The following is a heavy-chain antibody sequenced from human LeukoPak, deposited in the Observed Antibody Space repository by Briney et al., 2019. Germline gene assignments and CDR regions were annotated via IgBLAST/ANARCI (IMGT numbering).Heavy chain of an antibody. CDR1: AFTFSNHA. V-gene: IGHV3-23*01. Sequence: PGGSLRLSCAASAFTFSNHAMNWVRQAPGKGLEWVSVISGSGDGTYYADSVKGRFTISRDNSKNTLYLQMKSLRAEDTAVYYCAKAGEQQWLRMHFDNWGQGTLVTVSS. D-gene: IGHD5-18*01. CDR2: ISGSGDGT. CDR3: AKAGEQQWLRMHFDN. J-gene: IGHJ4*02.